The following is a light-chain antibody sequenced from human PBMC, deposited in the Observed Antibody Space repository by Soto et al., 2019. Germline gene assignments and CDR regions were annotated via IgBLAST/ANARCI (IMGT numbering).Light chain of an antibody. CDR3: QQSYSSPPT. Sequence: DIQMTQSPSTLSGSVGDRVSSRCRASQTISSWLAWYQQKPGQAPKLLIFAASSLQSGVPSRFSGSRSGPDFPLTISSLQPEDFATYYCQQSYSSPPTFGQGTKVDI. CDR2: AAS. J-gene: IGKJ1*01. V-gene: IGKV1-39*01. CDR1: QTISSW.